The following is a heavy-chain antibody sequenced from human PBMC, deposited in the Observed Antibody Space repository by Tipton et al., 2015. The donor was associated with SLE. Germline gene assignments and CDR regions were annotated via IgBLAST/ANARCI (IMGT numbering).Heavy chain of an antibody. CDR1: GASITSDDYY. J-gene: IGHJ3*02. CDR2: IYYNGNT. Sequence: TLSLTCSVSGASITSDDYYWSWIRQSPGKGLEWISYIYYNGNTYYNPSLKSRVSISVDTSRTHFSLKITSLTAADTAVYFCARGHRPVPFDIWGQGTMVAVSS. V-gene: IGHV4-30-4*01. CDR3: ARGHRPVPFDI.